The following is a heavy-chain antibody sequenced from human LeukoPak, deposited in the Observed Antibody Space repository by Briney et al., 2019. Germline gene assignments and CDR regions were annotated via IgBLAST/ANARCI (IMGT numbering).Heavy chain of an antibody. Sequence: ASVTVSCKASGYTFTGYYMHWVRQAPGQGLEWMGWINPNSGGTNYAQKFQGRVTMTRDTSISTAYMELSRLRSDDTAVYYCAREVVVVVAATPDAFDIWGQGTMVTVSS. CDR3: AREVVVVVAATPDAFDI. CDR1: GYTFTGYY. D-gene: IGHD2-15*01. CDR2: INPNSGGT. J-gene: IGHJ3*02. V-gene: IGHV1-2*02.